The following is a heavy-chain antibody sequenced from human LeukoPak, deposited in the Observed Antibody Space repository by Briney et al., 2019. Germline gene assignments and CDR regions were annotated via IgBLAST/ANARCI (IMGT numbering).Heavy chain of an antibody. Sequence: ASVKVSCKASGYTFTSYAMNWVRQAPGQGLGWMGWINTNTGNPTYAQGFTGRFVFSLDTSVSTAYLQVSSLKAEDTAVYYCASSYATMIPYWGQGTLVTVSS. CDR1: GYTFTSYA. CDR3: ASSYATMIPY. V-gene: IGHV7-4-1*02. J-gene: IGHJ4*02. D-gene: IGHD5-24*01. CDR2: INTNTGNP.